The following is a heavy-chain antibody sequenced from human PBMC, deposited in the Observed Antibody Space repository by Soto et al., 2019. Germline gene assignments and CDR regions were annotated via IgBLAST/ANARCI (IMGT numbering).Heavy chain of an antibody. CDR3: ARQRAVTTIFDY. D-gene: IGHD4-17*01. V-gene: IGHV3-30*04. CDR2: ISYDGRNK. Sequence: QVQLVESGGGVVQPGRSLRLSCAASGFPFSNYAMHWVRQAPGKGLEWVAFISYDGRNKYYADSVKGRFTISRDNSKKTLYLQMNNLRAEHTAVFYCARQRAVTTIFDYWGQGTLVTVSS. J-gene: IGHJ4*02. CDR1: GFPFSNYA.